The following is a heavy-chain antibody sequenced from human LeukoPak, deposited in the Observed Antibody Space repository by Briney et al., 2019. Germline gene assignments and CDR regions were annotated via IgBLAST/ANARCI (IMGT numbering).Heavy chain of an antibody. CDR2: FTAYSGASI. Sequence: GGSLRLSCAASGFTFSDYYMSWVRQAPGKGLEWVSSFTAYSGASIYYADSVRGRFTISRDNAKNSLYLQINSLRAEDTAVYYCARGTYSGYDSSFDYWGQGTLVTVSS. CDR1: GFTFSDYY. D-gene: IGHD5-12*01. J-gene: IGHJ4*02. V-gene: IGHV3-69-1*01. CDR3: ARGTYSGYDSSFDY.